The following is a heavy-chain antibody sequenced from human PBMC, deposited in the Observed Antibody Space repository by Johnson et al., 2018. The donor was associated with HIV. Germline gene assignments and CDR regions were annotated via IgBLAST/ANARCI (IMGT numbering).Heavy chain of an antibody. CDR3: AKVRVIIAAPRGGAFDI. V-gene: IGHV3-23*04. CDR2: ISGSGGST. D-gene: IGHD6-6*01. CDR1: GFTFSSYA. J-gene: IGHJ3*02. Sequence: VQLVESGGGLVQPGGSLRLSCAASGFTFSSYAMSWVRQAPGKGLEWVSAISGSGGSTYYADSVKGRFTISRDNSKNTLYLQMNSLRAEDTAGYYCAKVRVIIAAPRGGAFDIWGQGTMVTVSS.